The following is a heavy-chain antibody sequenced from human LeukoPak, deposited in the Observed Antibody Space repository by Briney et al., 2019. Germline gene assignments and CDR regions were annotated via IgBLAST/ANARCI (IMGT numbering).Heavy chain of an antibody. V-gene: IGHV3-53*01. CDR2: IYSGGST. CDR3: AALRPPLNSYGYYYYYYMDV. Sequence: GGSLRLSCAASGFTVSSNYMSWVRQAPGKGLEWVSVIYSGGSTYYADSVKGRFTISRDNSKNTLYLQMNSLRSEDTAVYYCAALRPPLNSYGYYYYYYMDVWGKGTTVTVSS. J-gene: IGHJ6*03. D-gene: IGHD5-18*01. CDR1: GFTVSSNY.